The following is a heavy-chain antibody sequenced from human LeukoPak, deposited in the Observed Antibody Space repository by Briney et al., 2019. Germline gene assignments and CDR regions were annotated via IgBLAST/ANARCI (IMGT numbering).Heavy chain of an antibody. CDR2: IYHSGST. J-gene: IGHJ4*02. CDR1: GGSISSSNW. Sequence: SETLSLTCAVSGGSISSSNWWSWVRQPPGKGLEWIGEIYHSGSTNYNPSLKSRVTISVDTSKNQFSLKLSSVTAADTAVYYCARDRYYYGSGSLHLDYWGQGTLVTVSS. D-gene: IGHD3-10*01. CDR3: ARDRYYYGSGSLHLDY. V-gene: IGHV4-4*02.